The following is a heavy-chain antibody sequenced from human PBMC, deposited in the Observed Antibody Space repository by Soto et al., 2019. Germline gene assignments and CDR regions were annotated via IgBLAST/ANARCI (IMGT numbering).Heavy chain of an antibody. Sequence: QVQLQESGPGLVKPSETLSLTCTVSGGSISSYYWSWIRPPPGKGLEWIGYIYYSGSTNYNPSLKSRVTISVDTSKNQFSLKLSSVTAADTAVYYCARIGAGDGDYGSDYCGQGTLVTVSS. CDR1: GGSISSYY. D-gene: IGHD4-17*01. CDR3: ARIGAGDGDYGSDY. J-gene: IGHJ4*02. V-gene: IGHV4-59*01. CDR2: IYYSGST.